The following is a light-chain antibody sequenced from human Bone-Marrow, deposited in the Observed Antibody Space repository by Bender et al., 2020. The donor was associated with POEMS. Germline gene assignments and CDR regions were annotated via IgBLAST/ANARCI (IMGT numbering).Light chain of an antibody. J-gene: IGLJ2*01. V-gene: IGLV2-11*01. CDR3: CSYAFSHVV. Sequence: QSALTQPRSVSGSPGQSVTISCTGTSNDVGGYNYVSWYQQHPGKAPKLMIYDVRKRPSGVPDRFSGSKSGNTASLIISGLQVEDEADYYCCSYAFSHVVFGAGTKLTVL. CDR1: SNDVGGYNY. CDR2: DVR.